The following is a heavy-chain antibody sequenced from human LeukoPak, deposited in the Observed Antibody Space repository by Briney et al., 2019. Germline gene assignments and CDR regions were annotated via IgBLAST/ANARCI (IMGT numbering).Heavy chain of an antibody. CDR1: GFTYSCCW. CDR3: ARARGFDW. J-gene: IGHJ5*01. Sequence: PGGSLRLSCAGSGFTYSCCWMTWVRQAPGKGLEWVASIKQDGSEKYYVDSVKGRFTISRDNTKNSVYLQMNSLRVEDTAVYYCARARGFDWWGQGTLVTVSS. V-gene: IGHV3-7*04. CDR2: IKQDGSEK.